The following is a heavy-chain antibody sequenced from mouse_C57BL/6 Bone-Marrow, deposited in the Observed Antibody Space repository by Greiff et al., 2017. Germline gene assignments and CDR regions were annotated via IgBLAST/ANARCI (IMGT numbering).Heavy chain of an antibody. Sequence: EVQRVESGGGLVQPGGSLRLSCATSGFTFTDFYISWVRQPPGKALEWLGFIRNKANGYTTEYSASVKGRFTISRDNSQSILYLQMNTLRAEDSATYYCARDGTFDYWGQGTTLTVSS. CDR1: GFTFTDFY. V-gene: IGHV7-3*02. D-gene: IGHD3-3*01. J-gene: IGHJ2*01. CDR2: IRNKANGYTT. CDR3: ARDGTFDY.